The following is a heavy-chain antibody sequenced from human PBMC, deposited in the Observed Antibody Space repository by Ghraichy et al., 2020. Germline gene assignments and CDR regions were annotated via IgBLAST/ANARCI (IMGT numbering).Heavy chain of an antibody. Sequence: LSLTCEASGLTVRSYWMTWVRQAPGKGLEWVANINQEGSERYYVDSVKGRFTVSRDNAKNSLYLQMNSLRAEDTAVYYCARVERFSEWLYGDYHYAMDGWGKGTTVTDAS. CDR1: GLTVRSYW. D-gene: IGHD3-3*01. CDR2: INQEGSER. J-gene: IGHJ6*04. CDR3: ARVERFSEWLYGDYHYAMDG. V-gene: IGHV3-7*03.